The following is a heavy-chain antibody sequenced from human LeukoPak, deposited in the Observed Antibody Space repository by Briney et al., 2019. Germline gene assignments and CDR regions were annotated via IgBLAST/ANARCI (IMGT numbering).Heavy chain of an antibody. D-gene: IGHD1-26*01. CDR1: GYTFTSYY. Sequence: GASVKVSCKASGYTFTSYYMHWVRQAPGQGLEWMGIINPSGGSTSYAQKFQGRVTMTRDTSTSTVYMELSSLRSEDTAVYYCARGPRNSGSYRHGAFDIWGQGTMVTVSS. V-gene: IGHV1-46*01. CDR2: INPSGGST. J-gene: IGHJ3*02. CDR3: ARGPRNSGSYRHGAFDI.